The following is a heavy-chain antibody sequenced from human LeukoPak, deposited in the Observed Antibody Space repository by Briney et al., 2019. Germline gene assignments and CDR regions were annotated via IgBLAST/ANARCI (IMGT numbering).Heavy chain of an antibody. Sequence: GGSLRLSCAASGFTFSSYAMSWVRRAPGKGLEWVSTISDSGGSTFYADSVKGRFTVSRDNAKNSLYLQMNSLRAEDTAVYYCARDRVVVAAIDYWGQGTLVTVSS. CDR1: GFTFSSYA. CDR2: ISDSGGST. J-gene: IGHJ4*02. D-gene: IGHD2-15*01. V-gene: IGHV3-23*01. CDR3: ARDRVVVAAIDY.